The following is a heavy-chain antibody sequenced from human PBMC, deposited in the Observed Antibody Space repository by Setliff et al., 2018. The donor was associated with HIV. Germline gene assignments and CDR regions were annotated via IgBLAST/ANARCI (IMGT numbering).Heavy chain of an antibody. J-gene: IGHJ3*02. V-gene: IGHV4-59*02. CDR3: ARYKCINFACVGFDI. CDR2: IHYSGIT. CDR1: DDSVSTFW. Sequence: PSETLSLTCTVSDDSVSTFWWSWIRQPPGKGLEWTGSIHYSGITHYNPSLKSRLTMSVDTSKNQVSLKLTSVTAADTAVYYCARYKCINFACVGFDIWGQGTVVTVS. D-gene: IGHD3-9*01.